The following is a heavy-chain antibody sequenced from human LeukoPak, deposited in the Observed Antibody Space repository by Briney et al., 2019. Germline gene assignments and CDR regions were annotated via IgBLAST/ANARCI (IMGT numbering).Heavy chain of an antibody. V-gene: IGHV4-39*02. CDR2: LYYRGTT. D-gene: IGHD4/OR15-4a*01. CDR3: ARSRAYCDPFDL. J-gene: IGHJ4*02. Sequence: PSETLSLTCTVSGGSISTTGDYWGWIRQTPGKGLEWIGSLYYRGTTYYNPSLKSRVTVSVDTSKKNLSLSLTSVTAADTAVYFCARSRAYCDPFDLWGQGTLVAVSS. CDR1: GGSISTTGDY.